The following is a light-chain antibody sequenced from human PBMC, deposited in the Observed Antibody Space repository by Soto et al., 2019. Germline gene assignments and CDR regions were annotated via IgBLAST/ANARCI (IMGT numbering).Light chain of an antibody. Sequence: DIQMTQSPSTLSASVGDRVTITCRASQSVDTCLAWYQQKPGKAPHLLIYKASSLEAVVPSRFSSSGSVPEYTHTISSLQPDDFASYSCQQFYRDLWILGQGTKGEIK. J-gene: IGKJ1*01. CDR1: QSVDTC. CDR2: KAS. V-gene: IGKV1-5*03. CDR3: QQFYRDLWI.